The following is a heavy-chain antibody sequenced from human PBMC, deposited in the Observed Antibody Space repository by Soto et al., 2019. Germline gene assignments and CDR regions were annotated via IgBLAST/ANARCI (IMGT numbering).Heavy chain of an antibody. J-gene: IGHJ6*02. CDR1: GGTFSSYA. CDR3: ARDQMAIFGVVTAGMDV. V-gene: IGHV1-69*13. CDR2: IIPIFGTA. D-gene: IGHD3-3*01. Sequence: GASVKVSCKASGGTFSSYAISWVRQAPGQGLEWMGGIIPIFGTANYAQKFQGRVTITADESTSTAYMELSSLRSEDTAVYYCARDQMAIFGVVTAGMDVWGQGTTVTVS.